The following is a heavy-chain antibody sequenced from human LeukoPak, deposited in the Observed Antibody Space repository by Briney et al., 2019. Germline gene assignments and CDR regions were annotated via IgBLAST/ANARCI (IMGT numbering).Heavy chain of an antibody. J-gene: IGHJ2*01. D-gene: IGHD2-15*01. Sequence: SQTLSLTCAVSGGSISSGGYSWSWIRQPPGKGLEWIGYIYHSGSTYYNPSLKSRVTISVDRSKNQFSLKLSSVTAADTAVYYCARSRYCSGGSCYQTDWYFDLWGRGTLVTVSS. CDR3: ARSRYCSGGSCYQTDWYFDL. CDR2: IYHSGST. V-gene: IGHV4-30-2*01. CDR1: GGSISSGGYS.